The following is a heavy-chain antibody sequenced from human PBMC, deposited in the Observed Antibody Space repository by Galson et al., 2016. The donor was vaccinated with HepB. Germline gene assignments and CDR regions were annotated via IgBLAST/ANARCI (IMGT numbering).Heavy chain of an antibody. D-gene: IGHD5-18*01. CDR2: IFASGDPT. J-gene: IGHJ4*02. Sequence: SLRLSCAAAGFNFRNFAMSWVRQAPGKGLEWVSSIFASGDPTYYAASVKGRFTISRVNSKSTLYLQMNSLRAEDTAIYYCASHPDTFDYWGQGTLVAVSS. CDR1: GFNFRNFA. CDR3: ASHPDTFDY. V-gene: IGHV3-23*01.